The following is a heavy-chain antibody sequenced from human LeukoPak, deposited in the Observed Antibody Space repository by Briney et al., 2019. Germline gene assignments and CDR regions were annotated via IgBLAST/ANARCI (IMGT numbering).Heavy chain of an antibody. CDR2: ISYDGSNK. CDR1: GFTFSSYA. CDR3: ARRTTWSTIIVVADAFDI. D-gene: IGHD3-22*01. Sequence: GGSLRLSCAASGFTFSSYAMHWVRQAPGKGLEWVAVISYDGSNKYYADSVKGRFTISRDNSKNTLYLQMNSLRAEDTAVYYCARRTTWSTIIVVADAFDIWGQGTMVTVSS. V-gene: IGHV3-30-3*01. J-gene: IGHJ3*02.